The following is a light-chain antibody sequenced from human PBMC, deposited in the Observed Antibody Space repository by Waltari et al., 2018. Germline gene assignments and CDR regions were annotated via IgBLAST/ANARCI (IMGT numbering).Light chain of an antibody. CDR3: QQYYSFPPYT. J-gene: IGKJ2*01. Sequence: VIWMTQSPSLLSASTGDRVTIGCRMSQGISSYLARYQQKPGKAPELLIYAASTLQSGVPSRFSGSGSGTDFTLTISCLQSEDLATYYCQQYYSFPPYTFGQGTKLEIK. CDR1: QGISSY. V-gene: IGKV1D-8*01. CDR2: AAS.